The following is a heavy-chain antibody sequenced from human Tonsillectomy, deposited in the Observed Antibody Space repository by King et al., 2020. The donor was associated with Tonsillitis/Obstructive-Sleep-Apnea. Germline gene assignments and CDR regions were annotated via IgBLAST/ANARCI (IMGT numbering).Heavy chain of an antibody. CDR1: GFTFSSYG. CDR2: IWYDGSNK. Sequence: VQLVESGGGVVQPGRSLRLSCAASGFTFSSYGMHWVRQAPGKGLEWVAVIWYDGSNKYYADSVKGRFTISRDNSKNTLYLQMNSLRPEDTAVYYCARVLAHYEEFDYWGQGTLVTVSS. V-gene: IGHV3-33*01. D-gene: IGHD4-17*01. CDR3: ARVLAHYEEFDY. J-gene: IGHJ4*02.